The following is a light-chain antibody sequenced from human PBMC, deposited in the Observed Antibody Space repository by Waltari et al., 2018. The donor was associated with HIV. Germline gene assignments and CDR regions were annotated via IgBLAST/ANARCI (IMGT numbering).Light chain of an antibody. V-gene: IGLV1-40*01. CDR1: RSNIGAGYF. Sequence: QSALTQPPSVSGAPGQRVTTPCTGNRSNIGAGYFLHWHPHLPGTAPQLLVYSDINRPSGVPDRFSGSKSGTSASLVITGLQAEDEADYYCQSYDSSLRASVFGGGTKLTVL. CDR2: SDI. J-gene: IGLJ2*01. CDR3: QSYDSSLRASV.